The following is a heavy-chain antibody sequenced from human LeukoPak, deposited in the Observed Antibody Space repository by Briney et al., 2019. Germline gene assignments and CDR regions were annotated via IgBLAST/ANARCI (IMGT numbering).Heavy chain of an antibody. V-gene: IGHV3-48*01. J-gene: IGHJ4*02. CDR1: GFIFSDYY. CDR3: ARLHYDVLTGPFDY. Sequence: GGSLRLSCTASGFIFSDYYMDWVRQAPGKGLEWISYISSASRTIYYTDSVKGRFTISRENSKNTLWLQMNSLRAEDTAVYYCARLHYDVLTGPFDYWGQGTLVTVSS. D-gene: IGHD3-9*01. CDR2: ISSASRTI.